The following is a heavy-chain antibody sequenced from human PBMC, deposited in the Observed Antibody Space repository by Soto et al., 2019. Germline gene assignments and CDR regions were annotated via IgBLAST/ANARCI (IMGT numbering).Heavy chain of an antibody. CDR1: GLTFSSHA. CDR3: ALSGFGGSDY. D-gene: IGHD3-10*01. V-gene: IGHV3-23*01. Sequence: EVQLLESGGGLVQPGDSLRLSCTASGLTFSSHAMSWVRRAPGKGLEWVSTITRSGDKAYYADSVKGRFTNSRDNSKNKLYLQMSSLRADDTAGYYCALSGFGGSDYGGQGTLVTVSS. J-gene: IGHJ4*02. CDR2: ITRSGDKA.